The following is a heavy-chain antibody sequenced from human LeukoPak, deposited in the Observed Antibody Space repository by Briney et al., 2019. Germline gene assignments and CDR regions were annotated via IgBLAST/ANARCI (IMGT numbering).Heavy chain of an antibody. J-gene: IGHJ4*02. D-gene: IGHD1-14*01. CDR2: INPGGSSI. V-gene: IGHV3-74*01. Sequence: RGESLKISCAASGFTFSSYWMHWVRQVPGKGLVWVARINPGGSSITYADSVKGRFTISRDNAKNTLYLQMDSLRAEDTGVYYCARSNQADDYWGQGTLVTVSS. CDR3: ARSNQADDY. CDR1: GFTFSSYW.